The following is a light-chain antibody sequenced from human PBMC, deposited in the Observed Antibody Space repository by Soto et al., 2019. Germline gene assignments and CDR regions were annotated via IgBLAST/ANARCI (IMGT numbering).Light chain of an antibody. CDR3: VAWDDSLNGYVV. V-gene: IGLV1-44*01. CDR2: SNS. J-gene: IGLJ2*01. CDR1: SSNIGSNT. Sequence: QSDLTQPPSASGTPGQRVTISCSRSSSNIGSNTVNWYQQLPGTAPKLVIYSNSQRPSGVPDRFSGSKSGTSASLAISGLQFEDEADYYCVAWDDSLNGYVVFGGGTKVTVL.